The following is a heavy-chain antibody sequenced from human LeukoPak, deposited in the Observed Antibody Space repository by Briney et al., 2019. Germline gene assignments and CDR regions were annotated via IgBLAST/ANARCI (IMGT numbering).Heavy chain of an antibody. J-gene: IGHJ6*02. V-gene: IGHV3-30-3*01. D-gene: IGHD3-10*01. CDR2: ISYAGSNN. CDR1: GFTFSSYT. CDR3: ARAAHTTYVLGRYYYYAMDV. Sequence: GGSLRLSCAASGFTFSSYTMDWVRQAPGKGLEWVARISYAGSNNYYADSVKGRFTISSDNPKNTLYLQVDSLRAEDTAVYYCARAAHTTYVLGRYYYYAMDVWGQGTTVTVPS.